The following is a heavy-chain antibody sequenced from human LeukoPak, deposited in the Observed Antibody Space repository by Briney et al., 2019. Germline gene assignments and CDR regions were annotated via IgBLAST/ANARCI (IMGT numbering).Heavy chain of an antibody. CDR2: IKQDGSEK. CDR1: GFTFSSYW. CDR3: ARDISPAAQWLVFGAFDI. D-gene: IGHD6-19*01. J-gene: IGHJ3*02. V-gene: IGHV3-7*01. Sequence: GGSLRLSCAASGFTFSSYWMSWVRQAPGKGLEWVANIKQDGSEKYYVDSGKGRFTISRDNAKNSLYLQMNSLRAEDTAVYYCARDISPAAQWLVFGAFDIWGQGTMVTVAS.